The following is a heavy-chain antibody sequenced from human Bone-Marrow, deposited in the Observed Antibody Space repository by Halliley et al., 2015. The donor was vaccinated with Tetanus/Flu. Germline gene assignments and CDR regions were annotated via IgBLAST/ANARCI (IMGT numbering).Heavy chain of an antibody. V-gene: IGHV1-46*01. D-gene: IGHD4-17*01. CDR3: ARAYGYGDYQTTFDY. Sequence: VISPSGGTASYAQKFQGRVTMTRDTSTSTVYMELSRLRSEDTAVYYCARAYGYGDYQTTFDYWGQGTLVTVSS. CDR2: ISPSGGTA. J-gene: IGHJ4*02.